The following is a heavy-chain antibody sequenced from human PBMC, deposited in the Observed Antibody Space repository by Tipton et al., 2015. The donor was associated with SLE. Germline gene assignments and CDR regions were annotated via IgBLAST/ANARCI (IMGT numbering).Heavy chain of an antibody. CDR2: IYHSGST. CDR3: AREGIVVVPAAIRAFDI. D-gene: IGHD2-2*01. V-gene: IGHV4-38-2*02. J-gene: IGHJ3*02. CDR1: GYSISSGYY. Sequence: TLSLTCTVSGYSISSGYYWGWIRQPPGKGLEGIGSIYHSGSTYYNPSLKSRVTISVDTSKNQFSLKLSSVTAADTAVYYCAREGIVVVPAAIRAFDIWGQGTMVTVSS.